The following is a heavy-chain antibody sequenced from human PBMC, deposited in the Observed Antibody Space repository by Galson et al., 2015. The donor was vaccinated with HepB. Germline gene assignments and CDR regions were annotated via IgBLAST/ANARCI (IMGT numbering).Heavy chain of an antibody. CDR3: ARVIGYCSSTSCYTYYFDY. J-gene: IGHJ4*02. Sequence: SVKVSCKASGYTFTSYGISWVRQAPGQGLEWMGWISAYNGNTNYAQKLQGRVTMTTDTSTSTAYMELRSLRSDDTAVYYCARVIGYCSSTSCYTYYFDYWGQGTLVTVSS. D-gene: IGHD2-2*01. V-gene: IGHV1-18*04. CDR1: GYTFTSYG. CDR2: ISAYNGNT.